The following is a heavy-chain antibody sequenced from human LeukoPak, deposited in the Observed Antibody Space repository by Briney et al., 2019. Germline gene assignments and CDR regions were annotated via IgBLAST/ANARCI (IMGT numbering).Heavy chain of an antibody. D-gene: IGHD6-6*01. CDR3: ARGGPFPSGSSSREYYLDY. J-gene: IGHJ4*02. CDR2: RSIYNGNT. V-gene: IGHV1-18*01. CDR1: GYDFINYG. Sequence: ASVKVSCQASGYDFINYGISWVRQDPGQGLEWIGWRSIYNGNTDYKLQGRVTMTTDTSTSTAYMEVRSLRSDDTAVYYCARGGPFPSGSSSREYYLDYWGQGTLVTVSS.